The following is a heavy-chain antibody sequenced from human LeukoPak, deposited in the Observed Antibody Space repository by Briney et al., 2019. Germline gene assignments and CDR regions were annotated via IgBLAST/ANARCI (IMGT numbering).Heavy chain of an antibody. V-gene: IGHV3-64*01. CDR1: GFTFSVYS. Sequence: PGRSLRLSCAVSGFTFSVYSMHWVRQAPGRGLEYVSAINPNGDSTYYANSVKGRFTISRDNSKNTLYLQMGSLRAEDMAMYYCARSLCGYSSYLFNDPYEFWGQGTLVTVSS. CDR3: ARSLCGYSSYLFNDPYEF. D-gene: IGHD5-12*01. CDR2: INPNGDST. J-gene: IGHJ4*02.